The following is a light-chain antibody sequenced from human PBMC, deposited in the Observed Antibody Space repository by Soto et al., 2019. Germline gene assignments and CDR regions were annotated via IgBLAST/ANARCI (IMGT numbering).Light chain of an antibody. CDR3: QHYSCHPRT. CDR2: AAS. V-gene: IGKV1-8*01. J-gene: IGKJ5*01. Sequence: GDGVTSPGRASKGLSNYLAWYQQKPGKAPKLLIYAASTLQSGVPSRFSGRGSGTDFTLTISFLQAEDFIPYCCQHYSCHPRTFAQ. CDR1: KGLSNY.